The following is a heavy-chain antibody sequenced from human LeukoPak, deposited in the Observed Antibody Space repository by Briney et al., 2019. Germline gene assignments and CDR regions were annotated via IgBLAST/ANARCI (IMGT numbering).Heavy chain of an antibody. CDR2: INPSGGST. CDR3: ARDRDGGYDLPAPEDY. D-gene: IGHD5-12*01. V-gene: IGHV1-46*01. Sequence: ASVKVSCKASGYTFTGYYMHWVRQAPGQGLEWMGIINPSGGSTSYAQKFQGRVTMTRDTSTSTVYMELSSLRSEDTAVYYCARDRDGGYDLPAPEDYWGQGTLVTVSS. CDR1: GYTFTGYY. J-gene: IGHJ4*02.